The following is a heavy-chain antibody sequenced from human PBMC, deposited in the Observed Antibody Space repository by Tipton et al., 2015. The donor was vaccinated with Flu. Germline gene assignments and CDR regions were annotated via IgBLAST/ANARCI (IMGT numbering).Heavy chain of an antibody. V-gene: IGHV4-59*01. CDR1: GGSISSYY. CDR2: IYYSGST. CDR3: ARSYGSGSYYPPDYYYYYMDV. D-gene: IGHD3-10*01. Sequence: TLSLTCTVPGGSISSYYWSWIRQPPGKGLEWIGYIYYSGSTNYNPSLKSRVTISVDTSKNQFSLKLSSVTAADTAVYYCARSYGSGSYYPPDYYYYYMDVWGKGTTVTVSS. J-gene: IGHJ6*03.